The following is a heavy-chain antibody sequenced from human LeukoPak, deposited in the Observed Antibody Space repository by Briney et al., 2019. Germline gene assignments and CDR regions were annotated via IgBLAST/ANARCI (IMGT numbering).Heavy chain of an antibody. V-gene: IGHV1-18*01. CDR3: ARDPGQYYDFWSGYPDY. J-gene: IGHJ4*02. D-gene: IGHD3-3*01. CDR1: GYTLTELS. CDR2: ISAYNGNT. Sequence: ASVKVSCKVSGYTLTELSMHWVRQAPGQGLEWMGWISAYNGNTNYAQKLQGRVTMTTDTSTSTAYMELRSLRSDDTAVYYCARDPGQYYDFWSGYPDYWGQGTLVTVSS.